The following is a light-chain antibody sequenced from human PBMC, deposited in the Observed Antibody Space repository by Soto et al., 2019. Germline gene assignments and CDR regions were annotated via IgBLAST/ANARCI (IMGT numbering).Light chain of an antibody. J-gene: IGLJ1*01. CDR2: DVV. V-gene: IGLV2-11*01. CDR1: SSDVGHNY. CDR3: YSYAGTYTFYV. Sequence: QSALTQPRSVSGSPGQSVTISCTGTSSDVGHNYVSWYQQHPGKAPKLVLYDVVKRPSGVPDRFSGSRSGNTASLSISGLQAEDEADYYCYSYAGTYTFYVFGTGTKVTVL.